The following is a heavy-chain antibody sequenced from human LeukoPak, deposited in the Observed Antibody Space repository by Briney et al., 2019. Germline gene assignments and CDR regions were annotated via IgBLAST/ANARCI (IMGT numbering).Heavy chain of an antibody. CDR1: GYTFTTNY. V-gene: IGHV1-2*06. CDR2: INPNSGGT. J-gene: IGHJ3*02. CDR3: ARGGVVITTDTYDI. Sequence: ASVKVSCKASGYTFTTNYMHWVRQAPGQGLEWMGRINPNSGGTNYAQKFQGRVTMTRDTSISTAYMDLSRLRSDDTAVYYCARGGVVITTDTYDIWGQGTMVTVSS. D-gene: IGHD3-3*01.